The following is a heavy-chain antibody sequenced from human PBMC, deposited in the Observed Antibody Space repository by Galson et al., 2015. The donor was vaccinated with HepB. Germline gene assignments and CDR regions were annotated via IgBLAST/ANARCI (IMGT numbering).Heavy chain of an antibody. Sequence: SVKVSCKASGGTFSSYAISWVRQAPGQGLEWMGRIIPILGIANYAQKFQGRVTITADKSTSTAYMELSSLRSEDTAVYYCARAWPSALVGGFDPWGQGTLVTVSS. CDR1: GGTFSSYA. V-gene: IGHV1-69*04. CDR2: IIPILGIA. D-gene: IGHD3-10*01. CDR3: ARAWPSALVGGFDP. J-gene: IGHJ5*02.